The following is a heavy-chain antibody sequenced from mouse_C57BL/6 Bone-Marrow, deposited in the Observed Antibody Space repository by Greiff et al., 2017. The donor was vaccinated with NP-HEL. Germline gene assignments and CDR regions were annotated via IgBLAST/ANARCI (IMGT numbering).Heavy chain of an antibody. D-gene: IGHD2-5*01. CDR2: IDPETGGT. CDR1: GYTFTDYE. CDR3: TRSEAYYSNYVDY. Sequence: VQLQQSGAELVRPGASVTLSCKASGYTFTDYEMHWVKQTPVHGLEWIGAIDPETGGTAYNQKFKGKAILTADKSSSTAYMELRSLTSEDSAVYYCTRSEAYYSNYVDYWGQGTTLTVSS. J-gene: IGHJ2*01. V-gene: IGHV1-15*01.